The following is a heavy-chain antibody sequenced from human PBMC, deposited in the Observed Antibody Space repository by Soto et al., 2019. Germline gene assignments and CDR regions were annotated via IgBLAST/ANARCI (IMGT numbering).Heavy chain of an antibody. V-gene: IGHV1-8*01. J-gene: IGHJ4*02. CDR1: GYTFTSYD. CDR3: ARTRKRWLLGPGFFDY. CDR2: MNPNSGNT. Sequence: ASVKVSCKASGYTFTSYDINWVRQATGQGLEWMGWMNPNSGNTGYAQKFQGRVTMTRNTSISTAYMELSSLRSEDTAVYYCARTRKRWLLGPGFFDYWGQGNLVPVSS. D-gene: IGHD5-12*01.